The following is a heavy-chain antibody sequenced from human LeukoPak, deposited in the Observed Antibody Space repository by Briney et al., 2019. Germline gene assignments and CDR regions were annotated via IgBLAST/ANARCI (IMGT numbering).Heavy chain of an antibody. CDR3: AVHPGYRNY. V-gene: IGHV3-23*01. CDR2: ISGSGGST. D-gene: IGHD6-13*01. CDR1: GFTFSSYA. J-gene: IGHJ4*02. Sequence: GGSLRLSCAASGFTFSSYAMSWVRQAPGKGLEWVSAISGSGGSTYYADSVKGRFTISRDNAKNSLYLQMNSLRAEDTAVYYCAVHPGYRNYWGQGTLVTVSS.